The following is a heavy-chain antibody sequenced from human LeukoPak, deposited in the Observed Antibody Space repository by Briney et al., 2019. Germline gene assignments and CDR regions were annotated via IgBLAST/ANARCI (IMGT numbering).Heavy chain of an antibody. CDR3: AREGYSGSHRWFDP. D-gene: IGHD1-26*01. Sequence: PSETLSLTCTVSGGSISSGGYYWSWIRQHPGKGLEWIGYIYYSGSTYYNPSLKSRVTISVDTSKNQFSLKLSSVTAADTAVYYCAREGYSGSHRWFDPWGQGTLVTVSS. J-gene: IGHJ5*02. CDR2: IYYSGST. CDR1: GGSISSGGYY. V-gene: IGHV4-31*03.